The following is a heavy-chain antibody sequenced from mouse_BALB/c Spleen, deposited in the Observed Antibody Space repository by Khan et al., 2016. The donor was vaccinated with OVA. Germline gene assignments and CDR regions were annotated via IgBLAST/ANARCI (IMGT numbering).Heavy chain of an antibody. CDR1: GYSITSNYA. V-gene: IGHV3-2*02. CDR3: ARGNYYGYAMDY. D-gene: IGHD1-1*01. CDR2: ISYSGST. Sequence: VQLQESGPGLVKPSQSLYLTCNGTGYSITSNYAWNWIRQFPGNKLEWMGYISYSGSTNYNPSLKSRISITRDTSQNQFFLQLNSVTTEDTATYYCARGNYYGYAMDYWGQGTSITVSS. J-gene: IGHJ4*01.